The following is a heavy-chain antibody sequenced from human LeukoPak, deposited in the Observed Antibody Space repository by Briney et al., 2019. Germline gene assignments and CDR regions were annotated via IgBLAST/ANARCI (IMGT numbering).Heavy chain of an antibody. V-gene: IGHV3-74*01. J-gene: IGHJ6*02. CDR3: ARDIKGGAYYYYGMDV. CDR2: INSDGSST. D-gene: IGHD1-26*01. CDR1: GFTFSSYW. Sequence: PGGSLRLSCAASGFTFSSYWMHWVRQAPGKGLVWVSRINSDGSSTSYADSVKGRFTISRDNAKSTLYLQMNSLRAEDTALYYCARDIKGGAYYYYGMDVWGQGSTVTVSS.